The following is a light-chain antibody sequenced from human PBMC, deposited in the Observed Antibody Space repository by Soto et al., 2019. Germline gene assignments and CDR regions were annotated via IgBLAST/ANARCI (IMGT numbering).Light chain of an antibody. CDR1: QSGLYSSNNKNY. V-gene: IGKV4-1*01. J-gene: IGKJ4*01. Sequence: DIVMTQSPDSLAVSLGERAKINCKSSQSGLYSSNNKNYLAWFQQKPGQPPKLLIYWSSTRESGVPDRFSGSGSGTDFTLTNSSLQAEDVAVYYCQQSLSRGTFGGGTKLEIK. CDR3: QQSLSRGT. CDR2: WSS.